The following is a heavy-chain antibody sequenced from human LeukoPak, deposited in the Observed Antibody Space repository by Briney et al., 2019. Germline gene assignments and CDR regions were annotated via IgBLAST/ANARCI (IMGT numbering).Heavy chain of an antibody. J-gene: IGHJ4*02. Sequence: RSGGSLRLSCAASGFTFSSYSMNWVRQAPGKGLEWVSYISSSSSTIYYADSVKGRFTISRDNAKNSLYLQMNSLRPEDTAVYYCAKIVYYYDGSGSQANPFDYWGQGTLVTVSS. D-gene: IGHD3-22*01. CDR3: AKIVYYYDGSGSQANPFDY. CDR1: GFTFSSYS. CDR2: ISSSSSTI. V-gene: IGHV3-48*01.